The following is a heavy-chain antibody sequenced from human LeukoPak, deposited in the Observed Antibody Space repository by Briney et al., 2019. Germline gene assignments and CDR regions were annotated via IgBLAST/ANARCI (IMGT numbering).Heavy chain of an antibody. D-gene: IGHD4-11*01. CDR1: GGSISSSSYS. J-gene: IGHJ4*02. Sequence: SETLSLTCTVSGGSISSSSYSWDWIRQPPGKGLEWIGSIYYSGSTYYNPSLKSRVTISVDTSKNQFSLKLSSVTAADTAVYYCARRADYGNDPYFDYWGQGTLVTVSS. CDR2: IYYSGST. CDR3: ARRADYGNDPYFDY. V-gene: IGHV4-39*01.